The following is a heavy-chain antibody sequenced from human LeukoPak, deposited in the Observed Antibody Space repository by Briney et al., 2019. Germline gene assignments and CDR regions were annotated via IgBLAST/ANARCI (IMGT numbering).Heavy chain of an antibody. CDR2: ISYDGSNK. V-gene: IGHV3-30*18. Sequence: GGSLRLSCAASGFTFSSYGMHWVRQAPGKGLEWVAVISYDGSNKYYADSVKGRFTISRDNSKNTLYLQMNSLRAEDTAVYYCAKGGTVTPGYWGQGTLVTVSS. CDR1: GFTFSSYG. D-gene: IGHD4-11*01. CDR3: AKGGTVTPGY. J-gene: IGHJ4*02.